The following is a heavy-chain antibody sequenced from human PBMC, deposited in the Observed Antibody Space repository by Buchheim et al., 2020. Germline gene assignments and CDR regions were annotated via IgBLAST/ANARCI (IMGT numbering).Heavy chain of an antibody. Sequence: EVQLVESGGGLVQPGGSLRLSCVASGFTFNTYWMHWVRLVPGKGLVWVSRINSEGNRTSHADSVQGRFTISRDNAKNTLYLQMNSLTVEDTAVYYCARDYVDTSSYYYGMDVWGQGTT. V-gene: IGHV3-74*01. D-gene: IGHD5-18*01. J-gene: IGHJ6*02. CDR2: INSEGNRT. CDR3: ARDYVDTSSYYYGMDV. CDR1: GFTFNTYW.